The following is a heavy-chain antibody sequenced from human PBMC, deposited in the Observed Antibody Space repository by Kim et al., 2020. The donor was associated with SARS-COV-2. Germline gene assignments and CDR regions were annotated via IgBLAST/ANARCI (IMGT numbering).Heavy chain of an antibody. CDR2: VIPIFGTS. D-gene: IGHD6-19*01. J-gene: IGHJ6*02. V-gene: IGHV1-69*06. CDR1: GGTLNTHA. CDR3: ASQSIAVSGTTWSSDSGFDV. Sequence: SVKVSWKASGGTLNTHAISWVRQAPGQGLAWMGRVIPIFGTSHYADIFNDRVTIIADTATSTVYMELSSLRSEDTAVYFCASQSIAVSGTTWSSDSGFDVWGQGTPVTVSS.